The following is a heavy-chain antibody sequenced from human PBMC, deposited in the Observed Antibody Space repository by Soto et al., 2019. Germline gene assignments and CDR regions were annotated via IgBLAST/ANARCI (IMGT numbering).Heavy chain of an antibody. CDR1: GFTFSGSA. CDR2: IRSKANSYAT. CDR3: TRHLGEGHCSSTSCYSRRRYGMDV. Sequence: GGSLRLSCAASGFTFSGSAMHWVRQASGKGLEWVGRIRSKANSYATAYAASVKGRFTISRDDSKNTAYLQMNSLKTEDTAVYYCTRHLGEGHCSSTSCYSRRRYGMDVWGQGTTVTVSS. V-gene: IGHV3-73*01. D-gene: IGHD2-2*02. J-gene: IGHJ6*02.